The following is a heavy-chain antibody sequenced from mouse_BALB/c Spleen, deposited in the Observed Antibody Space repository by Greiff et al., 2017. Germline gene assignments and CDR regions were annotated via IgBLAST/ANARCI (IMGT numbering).Heavy chain of an antibody. CDR2: IWAGGST. D-gene: IGHD2-14*01. J-gene: IGHJ4*01. CDR3: ARDSYRYARETAMDY. CDR1: GFSLTSYG. V-gene: IGHV2-9*02. Sequence: QVQLKQSGPGLVAPSQSLSITCTVSGFSLTSYGVHWVRQPPGKGLEWLGVIWAGGSTNYNSALMSRLSISKDNSKSQVFLKMNSLQTDDTAMYYCARDSYRYARETAMDYWGQGTSVTVSS.